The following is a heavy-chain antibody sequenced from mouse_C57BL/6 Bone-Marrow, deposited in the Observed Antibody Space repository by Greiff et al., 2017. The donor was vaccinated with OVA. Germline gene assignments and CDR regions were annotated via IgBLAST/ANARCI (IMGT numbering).Heavy chain of an antibody. CDR3: ARRGNWDAFAY. Sequence: EVKLVESGGGLVQPGGSLKLSCAASGFTFSDYYMYWVRQTPEKRLEWVAYISNGGGSTYYPDTVKGRFTISRDNAKNTLYLQMSRLKSEDTAMYYCARRGNWDAFAYWGQGTLVTVSA. V-gene: IGHV5-12*01. D-gene: IGHD4-1*01. J-gene: IGHJ3*01. CDR2: ISNGGGST. CDR1: GFTFSDYY.